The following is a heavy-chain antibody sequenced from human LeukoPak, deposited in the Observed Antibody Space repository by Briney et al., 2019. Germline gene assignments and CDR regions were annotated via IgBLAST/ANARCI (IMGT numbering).Heavy chain of an antibody. J-gene: IGHJ4*02. CDR1: GFTFSSYG. CDR2: VWNDGTKK. Sequence: GGSLRLSCEASGFTFSSYGMHWVRQAPGKGLEWVAVVWNDGTKKYYADSVKGRFTISRDKSKNTLYLQMNSLRAEDTAVYYCARDDPGGTVFDYWGQGTLVTVSS. D-gene: IGHD1-14*01. CDR3: ARDDPGGTVFDY. V-gene: IGHV3-33*01.